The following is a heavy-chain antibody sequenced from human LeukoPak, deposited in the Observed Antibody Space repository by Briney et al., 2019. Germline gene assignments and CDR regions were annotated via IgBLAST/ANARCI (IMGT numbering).Heavy chain of an antibody. D-gene: IGHD4-11*01. CDR1: GFSVSSSY. J-gene: IGHJ4*02. V-gene: IGHV3-11*01. CDR2: ISSSGSTI. CDR3: ARGDFPDYSNYGD. Sequence: GGSLRLSCAASGFSVSSSYMYWVRQAPGKGLEWVSYISSSGSTIYYADSVKGRFTISRDNAKNSLYLQMNSLRAEDTAVYYCARGDFPDYSNYGDWGQGTLVTVSS.